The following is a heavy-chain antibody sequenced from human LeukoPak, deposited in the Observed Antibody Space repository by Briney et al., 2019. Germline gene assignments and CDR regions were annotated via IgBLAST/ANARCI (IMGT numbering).Heavy chain of an antibody. J-gene: IGHJ3*02. CDR3: ARGTYYYDSSGGDAFDI. V-gene: IGHV4-39*07. CDR1: GGSISSSSYY. Sequence: SETLSLTCTVSGGSISSSSYYWGWIRQPPGKGLDWIGSIYYSGSTYYNPSLMSRVTISVDTSKNQFSLKLSSVTAADTAVYYCARGTYYYDSSGGDAFDIWGQGTMVTVSS. CDR2: IYYSGST. D-gene: IGHD3-22*01.